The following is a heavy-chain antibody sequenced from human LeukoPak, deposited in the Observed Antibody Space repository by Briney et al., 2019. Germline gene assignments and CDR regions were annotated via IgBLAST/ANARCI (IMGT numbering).Heavy chain of an antibody. Sequence: GGSLRLSCAASGFTFSSYAMSWVRQAPGKGLEWVSAISGSGGSTYYADSVKGRFTISRDNSKNTLYLQMNSLRAEDTAVYYCALCPRFREIPLDYWGQGTLVTVSS. V-gene: IGHV3-23*01. CDR1: GFTFSSYA. CDR2: ISGSGGST. CDR3: ALCPRFREIPLDY. J-gene: IGHJ4*02. D-gene: IGHD3-10*01.